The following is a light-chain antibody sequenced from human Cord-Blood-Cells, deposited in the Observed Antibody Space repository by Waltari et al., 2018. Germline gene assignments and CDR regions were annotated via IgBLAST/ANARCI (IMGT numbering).Light chain of an antibody. J-gene: IGLJ2*01. CDR3: MIWDSSASV. CDR1: SGINVGTYR. V-gene: IGLV5-45*02. CDR2: YKSDSDK. Sequence: QAVLTQPSSLSASPGASASLTCTLRSGINVGTYRIYWYQQKPGSPPQYLLRYKSDSDKQQGSGVPSRFSGCKDASANSGILLLAGLQSEDEAEYYCMIWDSSASVVGGGTKLTVL.